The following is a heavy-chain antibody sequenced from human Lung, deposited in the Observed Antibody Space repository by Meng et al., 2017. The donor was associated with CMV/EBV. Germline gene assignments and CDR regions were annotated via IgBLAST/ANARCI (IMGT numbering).Heavy chain of an antibody. CDR1: GFIFSSAW. J-gene: IGHJ4*02. CDR2: IRSKTNGGTT. V-gene: IGHV3-15*01. D-gene: IGHD3-3*01. CDR3: TTDAYGVVVPFDY. Sequence: GGSLKIXCGASGFIFSSAWMSWVRQAPGKGLEWVGRIRSKTNGGTTDYAAPVKGRLTISRDDSKSTLYLQMNSLKTEDTAVYYCTTDAYGVVVPFDYWGQGRXVTVSS.